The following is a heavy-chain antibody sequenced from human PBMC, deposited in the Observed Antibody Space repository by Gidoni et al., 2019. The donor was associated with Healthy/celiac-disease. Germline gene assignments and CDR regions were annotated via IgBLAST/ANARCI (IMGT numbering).Heavy chain of an antibody. CDR2: IIPIVGTA. CDR3: ARQHCSGGSCDWFDP. V-gene: IGHV1-69*06. Sequence: QVQLVQSGAAVKKPGSSVKVSCKASGGPFSSYAISWVRPAPGQGLEWMGGIIPIVGTANYAQKFQGRVTITADKSTSTAYMELSSLRSEDTAVYYCARQHCSGGSCDWFDPWGQGTLVTVSS. CDR1: GGPFSSYA. J-gene: IGHJ5*02. D-gene: IGHD2-15*01.